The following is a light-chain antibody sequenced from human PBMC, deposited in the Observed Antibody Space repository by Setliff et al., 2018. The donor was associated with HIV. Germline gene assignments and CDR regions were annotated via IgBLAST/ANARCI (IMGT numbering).Light chain of an antibody. Sequence: QSVLTQPASVSGSPGQSITISCTGTISDIGSYNFVSWYQQHPGKAPKLIISDVTKRPSGVSDRFSGPKSGHTASLTISGLQAEDEADYYCSSYTTSSTYVFGIGTKVTVL. CDR2: DVT. V-gene: IGLV2-14*03. CDR1: ISDIGSYNF. CDR3: SSYTTSSTYV. J-gene: IGLJ1*01.